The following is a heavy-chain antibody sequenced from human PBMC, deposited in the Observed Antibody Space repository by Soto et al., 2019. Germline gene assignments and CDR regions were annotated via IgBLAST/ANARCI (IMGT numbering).Heavy chain of an antibody. CDR3: ARVAAARYCSGGSCYRAEYFQN. J-gene: IGHJ1*01. D-gene: IGHD2-15*01. V-gene: IGHV6-1*01. Sequence: SQTLSLTCAISGDSVSSNSAAWNWIRQSPSRGLEWLGRTYYRSKWYNDYAVSVKGRITINPDTSKNQFSLQLNSVTPEDTAVYYCARVAAARYCSGGSCYRAEYFQNWVQGTLETVS. CDR2: TYYRSKWYN. CDR1: GDSVSSNSAA.